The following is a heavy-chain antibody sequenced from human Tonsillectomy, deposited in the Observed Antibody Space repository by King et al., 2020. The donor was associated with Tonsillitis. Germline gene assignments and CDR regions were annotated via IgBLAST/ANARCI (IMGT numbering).Heavy chain of an antibody. J-gene: IGHJ6*02. Sequence: VQLQESGGGLVQPGGSLRLSCAASASGYIFTNYVMSWVRQAPGKGLEWVSAISADGGSKYYADSVKGRFTISRDNSKNTLYLQMNSLRAEDMALYYCAKDPFGNYHYYGMDVWGQGTTVTVSS. V-gene: IGHV3-23*01. D-gene: IGHD1-14*01. CDR1: GYIFTNYV. CDR2: ISADGGSK. CDR3: AKDPFGNYHYYGMDV.